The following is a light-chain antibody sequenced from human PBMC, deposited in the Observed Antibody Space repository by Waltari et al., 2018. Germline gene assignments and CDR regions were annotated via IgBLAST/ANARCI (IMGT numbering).Light chain of an antibody. J-gene: IGKJ4*01. CDR3: QQLSSQPLT. CDR1: QGISRY. Sequence: DIQLTQSPSFLSASVGDRVTITCRASQGISRYVAWYQQNPGKAPRLLIHSASTLQSGVPSRFSGSGSGTEFTLTISSLQPEDFASYYCQQLSSQPLTFGGGTKVEI. V-gene: IGKV1-9*01. CDR2: SAS.